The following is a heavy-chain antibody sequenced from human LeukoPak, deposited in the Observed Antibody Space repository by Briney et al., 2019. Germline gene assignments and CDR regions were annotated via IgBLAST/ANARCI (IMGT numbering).Heavy chain of an antibody. V-gene: IGHV4-59*01. CDR2: IYYSGST. Sequence: AETLSLTCTVSGGSISSYYWSWIRQPPGKGLEWIGYIYYSGSTNYNPSLKSRVTISVDTSKNQFSLKLSSVTAADTAVYYCAREAFNWGSPFRYFDYWGQGTLVTVSS. CDR1: GGSISSYY. CDR3: AREAFNWGSPFRYFDY. D-gene: IGHD7-27*01. J-gene: IGHJ4*02.